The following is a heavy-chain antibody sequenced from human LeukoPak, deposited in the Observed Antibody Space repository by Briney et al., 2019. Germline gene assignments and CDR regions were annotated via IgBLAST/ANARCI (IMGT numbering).Heavy chain of an antibody. J-gene: IGHJ5*02. CDR3: ASHDYGSGSYSS. Sequence: ASVKVSCKASGYTFTSYYMHWVRQAPGQGLEWMGLINPSGGSTSYAQKFQGRVTMTRDMSTSTVYMELSSLRSEDTAVYYCASHDYGSGSYSSWGQGTLVTVSS. V-gene: IGHV1-46*01. CDR2: INPSGGST. D-gene: IGHD3-10*01. CDR1: GYTFTSYY.